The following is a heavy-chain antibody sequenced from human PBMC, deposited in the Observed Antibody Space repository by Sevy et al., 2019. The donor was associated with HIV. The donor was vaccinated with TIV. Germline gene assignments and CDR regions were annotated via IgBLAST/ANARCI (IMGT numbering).Heavy chain of an antibody. V-gene: IGHV3-9*01. CDR3: AKGNYGDYKRGPFDY. D-gene: IGHD4-17*01. J-gene: IGHJ4*02. CDR2: ISWNRGSI. CDR1: GFTFDDYA. Sequence: GGSLRLSCAASGFTFDDYAMHWVRQAPGKGLEWVSGISWNRGSIGYADSVKGRFTISRDNAKNSLYLQMNSLRDEDTALYYCAKGNYGDYKRGPFDYWGQGTLVTVSS.